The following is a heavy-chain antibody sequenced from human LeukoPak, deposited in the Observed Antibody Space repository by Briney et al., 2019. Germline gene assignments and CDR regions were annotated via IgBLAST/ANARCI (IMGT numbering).Heavy chain of an antibody. CDR3: ARRYCSGSSCYSDNWFDP. CDR2: IYYSGST. Sequence: PSETLSLTCTVSGGSISSSSYYWGWIRQPPGKGLEWIGSIYYSGSTYYNPSLKSRVTISVDTSKNQFSLKLSSVIAADTAVYYCARRYCSGSSCYSDNWFDPWGQGTLVTVSS. J-gene: IGHJ5*02. D-gene: IGHD2-15*01. CDR1: GGSISSSSYY. V-gene: IGHV4-39*01.